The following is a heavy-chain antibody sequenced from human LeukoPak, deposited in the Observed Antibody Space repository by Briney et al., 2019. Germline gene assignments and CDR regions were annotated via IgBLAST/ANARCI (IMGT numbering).Heavy chain of an antibody. CDR3: TRVAQSGPTGWFDP. D-gene: IGHD1-1*01. CDR1: GFNLNSYM. Sequence: PGGSLRLSCAASGFNLNSYMLNWVRQAPGKGLEWVSSISSTGSYIYYADSVKGRFTISRDNPGNVVYLQKDSLRAEDTAVYYCTRVAQSGPTGWFDPWGQGTLVTVSS. V-gene: IGHV3-21*01. CDR2: ISSTGSYI. J-gene: IGHJ5*02.